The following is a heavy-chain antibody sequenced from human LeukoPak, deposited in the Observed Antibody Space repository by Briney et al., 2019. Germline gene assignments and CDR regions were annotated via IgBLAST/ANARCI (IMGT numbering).Heavy chain of an antibody. CDR3: ARDPGYDSSGYYHFDY. CDR1: GGTFSSYA. CDR2: IIPIFGTA. J-gene: IGHJ4*02. V-gene: IGHV1-69*13. D-gene: IGHD3-22*01. Sequence: SVKVSCKASGGTFSSYAISWVRQAPGQGLEWMGGIIPIFGTANYAQKFQGRVTITADESTSTAYMELSSLRSADTAVYYCARDPGYDSSGYYHFDYWGQGTLVTVSS.